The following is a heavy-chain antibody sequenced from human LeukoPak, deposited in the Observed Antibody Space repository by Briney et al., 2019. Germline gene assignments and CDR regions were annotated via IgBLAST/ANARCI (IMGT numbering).Heavy chain of an antibody. CDR2: IYYSGST. D-gene: IGHD5-24*01. CDR1: GGSISSGDYY. J-gene: IGHJ4*02. Sequence: SETLSLTCTVSGGSISSGDYYWSWLRQPPGKGLEGIGYIYYSGSTYYNPALKSRVTISVDTSKNQCSLKLSSVTAADTAVYYCAGSDGYNYKVYWGQGTLVTVSS. V-gene: IGHV4-30-4*01. CDR3: AGSDGYNYKVY.